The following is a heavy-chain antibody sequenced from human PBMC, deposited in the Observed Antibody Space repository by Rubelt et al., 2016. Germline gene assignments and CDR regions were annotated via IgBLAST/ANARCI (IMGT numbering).Heavy chain of an antibody. V-gene: IGHV4-34*01. D-gene: IGHD2-15*01. CDR3: ATPMYCSGGRCYLGFDY. J-gene: IGHJ4*02. CDR2: VNHSGTT. Sequence: QVQVQQWGAGLLKPSETLSLTCAVYGGSFSGPYWNWIRQPPGKGLEWVGEVNHSGTTSSNPSLRSRVTISVDTSKNQVSLKRVSGTAADTAVYYCATPMYCSGGRCYLGFDYWAREPWSPSP. CDR1: GGSFSGPY.